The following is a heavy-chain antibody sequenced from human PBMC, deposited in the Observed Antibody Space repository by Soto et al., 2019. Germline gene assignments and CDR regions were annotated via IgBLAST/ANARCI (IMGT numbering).Heavy chain of an antibody. CDR2: ISAYNGNT. V-gene: IGHV1-18*01. CDR1: GYTFTSYG. D-gene: IGHD2-21*01. CDR3: AISGCLAYGGGESRARFDA. J-gene: IGHJ5*01. Sequence: QVQLVQSGAEVKKPGASVKVSCRASGYTFTSYGISWVRQAPGQGLVWMGWISAYNGNTNYAQMPQCRVTITTVAPSSKAYVELSSLTSDDPAVAYCAISGCLAYGGGESRARFDAGGHGTLVTVAS.